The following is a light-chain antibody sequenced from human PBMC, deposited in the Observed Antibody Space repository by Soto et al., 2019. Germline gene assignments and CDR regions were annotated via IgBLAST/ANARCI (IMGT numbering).Light chain of an antibody. V-gene: IGLV2-14*03. CDR2: DVS. CDR3: SSYTSSNSYV. Sequence: QSALTQPASVSGSPGQSITISCTGTSSDVGVYNYVSWFQQHPGKAPKLMVYDVSNRPSGVSNRFSGSKSGNTASLTISGLQAEDEADYYCSSYTSSNSYVFGTGTRSPS. J-gene: IGLJ1*01. CDR1: SSDVGVYNY.